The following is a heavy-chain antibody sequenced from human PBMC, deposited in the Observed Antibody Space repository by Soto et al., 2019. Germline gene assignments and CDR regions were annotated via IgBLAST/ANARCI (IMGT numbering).Heavy chain of an antibody. V-gene: IGHV3-23*01. CDR2: ISDNGGTT. CDR3: ARHVIYPPPQQLPH. J-gene: IGHJ4*02. CDR1: EFTFSNYA. Sequence: PGGSLRLSCAASEFTFSNYAMSWVRQAPGKGLEWVSSISDNGGTTYYADSVKGRFTISRDNSKNTLYLQMNSLRAEDTAVYYCARHVIYPPPQQLPHGGQETLVTVSS. D-gene: IGHD6-13*01.